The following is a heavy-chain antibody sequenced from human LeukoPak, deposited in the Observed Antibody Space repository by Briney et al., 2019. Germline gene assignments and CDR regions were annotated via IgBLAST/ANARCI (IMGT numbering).Heavy chain of an antibody. CDR2: INAGNGNT. J-gene: IGHJ4*02. V-gene: IGHV1-3*01. CDR1: GYTFTSYA. Sequence: GASVKVSCKASGYTFTSYAMHWVRQAPGQRLEWMGWINAGNGNTKYSQKFQGRVTITRDTSASTAYMELSSLRSEDTAVYYCARVGTGYGDYNDYWGQGTLVTVSS. D-gene: IGHD4-17*01. CDR3: ARVGTGYGDYNDY.